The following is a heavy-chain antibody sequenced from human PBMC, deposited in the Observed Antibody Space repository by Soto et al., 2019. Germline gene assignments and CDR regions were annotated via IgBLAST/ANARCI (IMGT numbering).Heavy chain of an antibody. CDR3: ARGLSSPSAAGV. J-gene: IGHJ4*02. D-gene: IGHD6-6*01. CDR1: GGSVSSGGNY. V-gene: IGHV4-39*01. Sequence: QLQLQESGPGLVKPSETLSLTCAVSGGSVSSGGNYWGWIRQPPGKGLEWIGSVHDTGTTHYNPSLTSRVTISVDTSKNQFSLNVHSVTAADTAVYYCARGLSSPSAAGVWGQGTLVTVSS. CDR2: VHDTGTT.